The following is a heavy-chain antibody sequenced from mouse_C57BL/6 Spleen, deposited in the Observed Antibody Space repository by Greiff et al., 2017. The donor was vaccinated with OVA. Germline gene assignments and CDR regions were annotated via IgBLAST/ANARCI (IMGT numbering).Heavy chain of an antibody. CDR3: ASGYGSSFYYFDY. J-gene: IGHJ2*01. D-gene: IGHD1-1*01. CDR1: GFSLTSYG. CDR2: IWSGGST. Sequence: VKLMESGPGLVQPSQSLSITCTVSGFSLTSYGVHWVRQSPGKGLEWLGVIWSGGSTDYNAAFISRLSISKDNSKSQVFFKMNSLQADDTAIYYCASGYGSSFYYFDYWGQGTTLTVSS. V-gene: IGHV2-2*01.